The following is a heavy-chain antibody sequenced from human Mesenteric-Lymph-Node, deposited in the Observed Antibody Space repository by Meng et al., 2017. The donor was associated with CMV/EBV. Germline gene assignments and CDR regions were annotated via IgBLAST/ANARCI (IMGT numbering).Heavy chain of an antibody. Sequence: QGQLQESGPGLVKPSETLSLTCIVSGGSVTSGAYHWSWIRQSPGKGLEWIGYIYGTGITIYNPSLKSRVTILLETSKNQFSLKLNSVTTADTAVYYCAKSRSSTPGIVDDWGQGTLVTVSS. D-gene: IGHD2/OR15-2a*01. CDR2: IYGTGIT. CDR3: AKSRSSTPGIVDD. J-gene: IGHJ4*02. CDR1: GGSVTSGAYH. V-gene: IGHV4-61*08.